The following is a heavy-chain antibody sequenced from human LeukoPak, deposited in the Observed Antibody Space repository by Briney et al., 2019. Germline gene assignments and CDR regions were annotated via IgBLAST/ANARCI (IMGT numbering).Heavy chain of an antibody. J-gene: IGHJ5*02. CDR1: GGFSNSGGYS. CDR3: ARASPMYYPNSFDP. V-gene: IGHV4-30-2*01. CDR2: IQDSGGT. Sequence: SETLSLTCAVSGGFSNSGGYSWSWIRQPPGKGLEWIGYIQDSGGTYYNPSLKSRVTMSIDRSRKQFSLKLITVTAADTAVYYCARASPMYYPNSFDPWGQGTLVTVSS. D-gene: IGHD3-16*01.